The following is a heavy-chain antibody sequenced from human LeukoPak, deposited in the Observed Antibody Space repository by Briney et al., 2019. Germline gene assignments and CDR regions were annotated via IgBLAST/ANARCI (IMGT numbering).Heavy chain of an antibody. J-gene: IGHJ4*02. D-gene: IGHD2-15*01. V-gene: IGHV3-23*01. Sequence: PGGSLRLSCAASGFTFSSYAMSWVRQAPGKGLEWVSAISGSGGSAYYADSVKGRFTISRDNSKNTLYLQMNSLRAEDTAVYYCAKPRSQRSYYFDYWGQGTLVTVSS. CDR3: AKPRSQRSYYFDY. CDR2: ISGSGGSA. CDR1: GFTFSSYA.